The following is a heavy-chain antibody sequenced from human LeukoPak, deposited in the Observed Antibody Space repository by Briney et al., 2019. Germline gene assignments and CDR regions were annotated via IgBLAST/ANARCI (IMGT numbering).Heavy chain of an antibody. CDR1: GLTFSSYS. CDR3: ARDGGSANAFDI. Sequence: AGGSLRLSCAASGLTFSSYSMNWVRQAPGKGLEWVSSISSSSSYIYYAGSVKGRFTISRDNAKNSLYLQMNSLRAEDTAVYYCARDGGSANAFDIWGQGTMVTVSS. D-gene: IGHD3-16*01. J-gene: IGHJ3*02. V-gene: IGHV3-21*01. CDR2: ISSSSSYI.